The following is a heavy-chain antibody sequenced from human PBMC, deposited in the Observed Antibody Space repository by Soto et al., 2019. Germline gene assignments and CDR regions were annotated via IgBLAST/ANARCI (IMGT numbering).Heavy chain of an antibody. Sequence: PSETLSLTCAVSGYSISSGYYWGWIRQPPGKGLEWIGSIYHSGSTYYNPSLKSRVTISVDTSKNQFSLKLSSVTAADTAVYYCARDTITFGGVIVIHNWFDPWGQGTLVTVSS. CDR3: ARDTITFGGVIVIHNWFDP. V-gene: IGHV4-38-2*02. J-gene: IGHJ5*02. CDR1: GYSISSGYY. CDR2: IYHSGST. D-gene: IGHD3-16*02.